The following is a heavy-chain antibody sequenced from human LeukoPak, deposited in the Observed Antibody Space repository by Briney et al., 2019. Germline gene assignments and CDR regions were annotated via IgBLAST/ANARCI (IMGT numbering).Heavy chain of an antibody. J-gene: IGHJ3*02. D-gene: IGHD3-22*01. CDR2: TYTGGNS. CDR3: ARGGRGSAAVVAPRSFDI. CDR1: GFTVSSTH. V-gene: IGHV3-53*01. Sequence: AGSLILSCEASGFTVSSTHMVWVRQAPGKGLEWVSVTYTGGNSYYAGSVQGRFIISRDISKNTLYLQMNNLRAEDSALYYCARGGRGSAAVVAPRSFDIWGQGTMVTVSS.